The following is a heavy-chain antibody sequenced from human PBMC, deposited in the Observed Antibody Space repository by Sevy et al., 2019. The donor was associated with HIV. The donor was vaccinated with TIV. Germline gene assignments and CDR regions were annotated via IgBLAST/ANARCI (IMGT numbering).Heavy chain of an antibody. CDR2: ISGRGGYI. CDR3: ARAEAVAGYFFDY. V-gene: IGHV3-21*01. J-gene: IGHJ4*02. CDR1: AFTFSSYS. D-gene: IGHD6-19*01. Sequence: GGSLRLSCAASAFTFSSYSMIWVRQAPGKGLEWVSSISGRGGYIYYADSVKGRFTIPRDKAKNSLYLQMNGRRAGDTAIYYCARAEAVAGYFFDYWGQGILVTVSS.